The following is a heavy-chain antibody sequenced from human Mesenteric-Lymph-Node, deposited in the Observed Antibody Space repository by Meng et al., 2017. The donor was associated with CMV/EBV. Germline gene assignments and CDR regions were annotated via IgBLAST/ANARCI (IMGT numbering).Heavy chain of an antibody. CDR3: ARRFYGSGSYYMDY. CDR1: GYRLPPYW. CDR2: SYPGDSDT. D-gene: IGHD3-10*01. J-gene: IGHJ4*02. V-gene: IGHV5-51*01. Sequence: KRSGYRLPPYWIGWVRQMPGKGLEWMGISYPGDSDTRYSPSFQGQVTISADKSISTAYLQWSSLKASDTAMYYCARRFYGSGSYYMDYWGQGTLVTVSS.